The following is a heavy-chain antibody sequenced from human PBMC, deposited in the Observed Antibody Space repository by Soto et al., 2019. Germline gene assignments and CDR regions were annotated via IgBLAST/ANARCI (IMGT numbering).Heavy chain of an antibody. CDR1: GFTFGDYA. Sequence: PGGSLRLSCTASGFTFGDYAMSWFRQAPGKGLEWVGFIRSKAYGGTTEYAASVKGRFTISRDDSKSIAYLQMNSLKTEDTAVYYCTRTRGLAAAVIYYYYGMDVWGQGTTVTVSS. J-gene: IGHJ6*02. V-gene: IGHV3-49*03. CDR3: TRTRGLAAAVIYYYYGMDV. CDR2: IRSKAYGGTT. D-gene: IGHD6-13*01.